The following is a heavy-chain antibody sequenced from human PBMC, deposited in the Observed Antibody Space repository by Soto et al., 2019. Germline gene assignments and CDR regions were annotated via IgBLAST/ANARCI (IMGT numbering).Heavy chain of an antibody. V-gene: IGHV3-73*02. CDR1: GFTLSGSF. D-gene: IGHD2-8*01. Sequence: EVQLVESGGGLVQLGGSLKLYCAASGFTLSGSFIHWVRQASGKGLEWVGRIASKAHNYATAYGRSVEGRFTVSRDDSRNTAYLQMEGLKTEDTAVYFCAGLMDTLLDRFDYWGQGILVTVSS. CDR3: AGLMDTLLDRFDY. CDR2: IASKAHNYAT. J-gene: IGHJ4*02.